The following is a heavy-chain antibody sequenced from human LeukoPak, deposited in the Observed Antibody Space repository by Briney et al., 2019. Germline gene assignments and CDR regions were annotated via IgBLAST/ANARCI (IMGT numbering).Heavy chain of an antibody. J-gene: IGHJ4*02. Sequence: ASVKVSCKASGYTFTSYGISWVRQAPGQGLEWMRWISAYNGNTNYAQKLQGRVTMTTDTSTSTAYMELRSLRSDDTAVYYCARDNYYDSSLDYWGQGTLVTVSS. CDR2: ISAYNGNT. V-gene: IGHV1-18*01. CDR1: GYTFTSYG. D-gene: IGHD3-22*01. CDR3: ARDNYYDSSLDY.